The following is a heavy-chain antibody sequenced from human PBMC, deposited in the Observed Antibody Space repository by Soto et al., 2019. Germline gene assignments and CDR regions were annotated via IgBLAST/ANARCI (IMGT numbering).Heavy chain of an antibody. D-gene: IGHD3-22*01. CDR2: AGPSGSST. CDR3: ARTYYYDSTGYYRTFDY. Sequence: PGGSLRLSCAASGFTFGSYAMIWFRLAPETGLEWVSVAGPSGSSTFYADSVRGRFTISRDNVENTLYLQINSLRVADTALYFCARTYYYDSTGYYRTFDYWGQGTLVTVSS. J-gene: IGHJ4*02. CDR1: GFTFGSYA. V-gene: IGHV3-23*01.